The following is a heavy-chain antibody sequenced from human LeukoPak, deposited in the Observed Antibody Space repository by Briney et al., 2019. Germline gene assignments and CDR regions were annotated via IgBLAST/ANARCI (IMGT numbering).Heavy chain of an antibody. CDR2: IHYSGST. CDR1: GGSVDTYY. Sequence: SETLSLTCTVSGGSVDTYYWSWIRQPPGKGLECIGYIHYSGSTNYNPSLKSRVSISVDTSKNLFSLKLNSVTAADTAVYYCARDIGDDYTNWFDPWGQGTLVTVSS. J-gene: IGHJ5*02. CDR3: ARDIGDDYTNWFDP. V-gene: IGHV4-59*02. D-gene: IGHD5-24*01.